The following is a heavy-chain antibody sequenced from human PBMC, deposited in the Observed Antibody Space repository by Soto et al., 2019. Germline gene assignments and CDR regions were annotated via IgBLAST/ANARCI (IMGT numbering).Heavy chain of an antibody. J-gene: IGHJ5*02. V-gene: IGHV4-30-2*01. CDR2: IYHTGTT. Sequence: SETLSLTFTVSGGSINSGDYSWTWIRQPPGKGLEWIGYIYHTGTTYYNMSLKSRVTISVDRSKNQFSLKLSSVTAADTAVYYRARGINYYDSSGDSWFDPWGQGTLVTVS. D-gene: IGHD3-22*01. CDR1: GGSINSGDYS. CDR3: ARGINYYDSSGDSWFDP.